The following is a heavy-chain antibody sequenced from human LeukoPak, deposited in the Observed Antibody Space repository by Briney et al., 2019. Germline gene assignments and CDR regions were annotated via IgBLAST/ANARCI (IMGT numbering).Heavy chain of an antibody. V-gene: IGHV3-30-3*01. CDR1: GFTLNNAW. CDR2: ISYDGSNK. Sequence: PGGSLRLSCAASGFTLNNAWMSWVRQAPGKGLEWVAVISYDGSNKYYADSVKGRFTISRDNSKNTLYLQMNSLRAEDTAVYYCARDPHCSGGSCPGVPGSLGFDYWGQGTLVTVSS. J-gene: IGHJ4*02. D-gene: IGHD2-15*01. CDR3: ARDPHCSGGSCPGVPGSLGFDY.